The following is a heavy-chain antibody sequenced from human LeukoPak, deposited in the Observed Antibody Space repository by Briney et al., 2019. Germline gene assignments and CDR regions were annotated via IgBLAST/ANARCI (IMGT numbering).Heavy chain of an antibody. J-gene: IGHJ4*02. D-gene: IGHD6-13*01. V-gene: IGHV3-30*09. CDR3: ARDRGPTIAAPYYFDY. Sequence: GGSLRLSCVASGFTFSSYALHWVRQAPGRGLEGVGVISFDGRAQYYAGSLTGRIGLSRDNSKNTMYLQFYSLKTEDTAVYYCARDRGPTIAAPYYFDYWGQGILVTVSS. CDR2: ISFDGRAQ. CDR1: GFTFSSYA.